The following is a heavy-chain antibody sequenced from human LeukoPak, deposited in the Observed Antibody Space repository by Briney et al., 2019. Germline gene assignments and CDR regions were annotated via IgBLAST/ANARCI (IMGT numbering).Heavy chain of an antibody. CDR2: LYNAGST. J-gene: IGHJ4*02. CDR3: AKGPTAAAIPDYFDY. D-gene: IGHD2-2*02. V-gene: IGHV3-53*01. Sequence: GGSLRLSCVASGFTVSNKYMSWVRQAPGKGLEWVSVLYNAGSTYYADSVKGRFTISRDNSKNTLYLQMNSLRAEDTAVYYCAKGPTAAAIPDYFDYWGQGTLVTVSS. CDR1: GFTVSNKY.